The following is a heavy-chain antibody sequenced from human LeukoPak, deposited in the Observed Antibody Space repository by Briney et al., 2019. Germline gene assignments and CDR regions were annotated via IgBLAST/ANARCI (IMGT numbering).Heavy chain of an antibody. CDR2: IKKDGTTT. CDR3: ARDPWGYRAGVMDF. V-gene: IGHV3-74*01. D-gene: IGHD6-13*01. J-gene: IGHJ4*02. CDR1: GFTFSSYW. Sequence: GGSLRLSCGASGFTFSSYWMHWVRQAPGKGLVWVSRIKKDGTTTDHADSVKGRFTISRDNAKNTLYVQMNSLRAEDTAVYFCARDPWGYRAGVMDFWGLGTLVSVSS.